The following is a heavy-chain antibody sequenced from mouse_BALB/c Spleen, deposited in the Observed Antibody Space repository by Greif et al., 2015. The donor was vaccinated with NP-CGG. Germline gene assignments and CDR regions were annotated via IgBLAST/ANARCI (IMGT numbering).Heavy chain of an antibody. CDR3: TRFGTSYYYAMDY. D-gene: IGHD4-1*01. CDR1: GYTFTSYY. J-gene: IGHJ4*01. Sequence: QVQLQQSGAELVKPGASVKLSCKASGYTFTSYYMYWVKQRPGQGLEWIGGINPSNGGTNFNEKFKSKATLTVDKSSSTAYMQLSSLTSEDSAVYYCTRFGTSYYYAMDYWGQGTSVTVSS. V-gene: IGHV1S81*02. CDR2: INPSNGGT.